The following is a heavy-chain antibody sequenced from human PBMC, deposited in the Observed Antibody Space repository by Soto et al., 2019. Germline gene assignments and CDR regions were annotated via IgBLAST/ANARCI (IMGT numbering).Heavy chain of an antibody. Sequence: QVQLQESGPGLVKPSQTLSLTCTVSGGSISSGGYYWSWIRQHPGKGLEWIGYIYYSGSTYYNPSLKRRVTISGDTSKNQFYLKLSSVTAADTAVYYCARVWEVLYEGGLDIWGQGTMVTVSS. CDR2: IYYSGST. V-gene: IGHV4-31*03. J-gene: IGHJ3*02. CDR1: GGSISSGGYY. CDR3: ARVWEVLYEGGLDI. D-gene: IGHD1-26*01.